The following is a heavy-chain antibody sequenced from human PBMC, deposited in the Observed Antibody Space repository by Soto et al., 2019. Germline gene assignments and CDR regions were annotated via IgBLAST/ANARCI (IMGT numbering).Heavy chain of an antibody. CDR3: ARVSGSGSPYYYYYGMDV. D-gene: IGHD3-10*01. CDR2: IGTAGDT. J-gene: IGHJ6*02. V-gene: IGHV3-13*01. Sequence: GGSLRLSCAASGFTFSSYDMHWVRQATGKGLEWVSAIGTAGDTYYPGSVKGRFTISRENAKNSLYLQMNSLRAEDTAVYYCARVSGSGSPYYYYYGMDVWGQGTTVTVSS. CDR1: GFTFSSYD.